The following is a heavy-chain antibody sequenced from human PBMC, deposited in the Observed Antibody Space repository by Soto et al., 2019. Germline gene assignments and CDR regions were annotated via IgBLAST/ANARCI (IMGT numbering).Heavy chain of an antibody. CDR1: EFTFSSYA. CDR3: AKDVHYDIVTGIEYFHH. J-gene: IGHJ1*01. CDR2: ISGTGRVT. D-gene: IGHD3-9*01. Sequence: EVQLLESGGGLVQPGGSLKLSCAASEFTFSSYAMSWVRQAPGKGLEWVSGISGTGRVTNYAESVKGRFTISRDNPKNTLYLKMNSLRAEDTAVYYCAKDVHYDIVTGIEYFHHWGQGTLVTVSS. V-gene: IGHV3-23*01.